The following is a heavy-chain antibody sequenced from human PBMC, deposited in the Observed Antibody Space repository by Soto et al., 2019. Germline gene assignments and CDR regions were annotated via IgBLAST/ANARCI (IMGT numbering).Heavy chain of an antibody. V-gene: IGHV4-4*07. CDR2: IYTSGRT. CDR1: CGSISSYY. J-gene: IGHJ5*02. D-gene: IGHD3-22*01. Sequence: SETLSLTCTVSCGSISSYYRSWIRQPSWKGLEWIGRIYTSGRTNYNPSLKSRVTTSVDTSKNRFSLKLSSVTAAAAAVYYCAREFGSGYDRSGYYWSWFDPWGQGTLVTVSS. CDR3: AREFGSGYDRSGYYWSWFDP.